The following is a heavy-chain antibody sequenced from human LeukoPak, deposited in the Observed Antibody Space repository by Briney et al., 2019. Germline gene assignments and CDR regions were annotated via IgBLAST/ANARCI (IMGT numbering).Heavy chain of an antibody. D-gene: IGHD3-22*01. V-gene: IGHV3-23*01. Sequence: GGSLRLSCAASGFTFDNYVMAWFRQAPGKGLEWVSTISALFPNTYSADSVKGRFTISRDNSKSTLYLQMNSLRAEDTAVYYCARAPYYDSSGYFLWGQGTLVTVSS. J-gene: IGHJ4*02. CDR3: ARAPYYDSSGYFL. CDR2: ISALFPNT. CDR1: GFTFDNYV.